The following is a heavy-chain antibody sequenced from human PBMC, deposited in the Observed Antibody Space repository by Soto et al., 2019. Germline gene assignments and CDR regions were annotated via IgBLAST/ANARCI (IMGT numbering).Heavy chain of an antibody. CDR2: IYDSGST. CDR3: ARAVAGMSYYFDY. CDR1: GGSISSSSYY. V-gene: IGHV4-39*07. Sequence: SETLSLTCTVSGGSISSSSYYWGWIRQPPGKGLEWIGSIYDSGSTYYNPSLKSRVTISVDTSENQFSLKLSSVTAADTAVYYCARAVAGMSYYFDYWGQGTLVTVSS. D-gene: IGHD6-19*01. J-gene: IGHJ4*02.